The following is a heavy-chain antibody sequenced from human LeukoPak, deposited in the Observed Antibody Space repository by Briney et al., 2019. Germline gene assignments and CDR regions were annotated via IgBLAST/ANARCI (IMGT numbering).Heavy chain of an antibody. Sequence: GGSLRLSCTATGFTFSSYAMNWVRQAPGKGLEWVSVITGSGGFTQYADSVKGRFTISRDNSKNTVYLQMNSLRVEDTALYYCVRSLDYWGQGTLVTVSS. CDR1: GFTFSSYA. CDR2: ITGSGGFT. CDR3: VRSLDY. V-gene: IGHV3-23*01. J-gene: IGHJ4*02.